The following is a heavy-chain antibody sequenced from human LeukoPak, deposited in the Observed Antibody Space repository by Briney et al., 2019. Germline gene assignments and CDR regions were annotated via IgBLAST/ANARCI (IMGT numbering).Heavy chain of an antibody. D-gene: IGHD1-26*01. CDR2: ISGSGGTT. CDR1: GCTFSNYA. V-gene: IGHV3-23*01. Sequence: QPGGSLRLSCAASGCTFSNYAMSWVRQGPGKGLEWVSGISGSGGTTYYADSVKGRFTISRDNSKNTLYLQLNSLRTEDTAVYYCAKEGTWDGNYWGQGALVTVSS. CDR3: AKEGTWDGNY. J-gene: IGHJ4*02.